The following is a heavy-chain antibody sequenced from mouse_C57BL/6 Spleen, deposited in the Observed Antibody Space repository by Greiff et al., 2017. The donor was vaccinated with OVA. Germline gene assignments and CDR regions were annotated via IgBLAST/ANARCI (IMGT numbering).Heavy chain of an antibody. CDR2: IYPSDSET. CDR3: ASELGQGYAMDD. CDR1: GYTFTSYW. J-gene: IGHJ4*01. V-gene: IGHV1-61*01. D-gene: IGHD3-3*01. Sequence: VQLQQPGAELVRPGSSVKLSCKASGYTFTSYWMDWVKQRPGQGLEWIGNIYPSDSETHYNQKFKDKATLTVDKSSSTAYMQLSSLTSEDSAVYYCASELGQGYAMDDWGQGTSVTVSS.